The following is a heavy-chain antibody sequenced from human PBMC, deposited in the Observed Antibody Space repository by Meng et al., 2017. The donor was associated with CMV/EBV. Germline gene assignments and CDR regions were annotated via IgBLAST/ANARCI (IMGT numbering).Heavy chain of an antibody. CDR3: ARGGDSWYSDY. CDR1: GGTFSTFA. D-gene: IGHD1-26*01. CDR2: IIPVFETA. J-gene: IGHJ4*02. Sequence: QVQLVQSGAEVKKPGSSVKVSCKTSGGTFSTFATSWVRQAPGEGLEWMGGIIPVFETAKYAERFQDRVTITADDATTTAYRELSSLRADDTALYFCARGGDSWYSDYWGQGTLVTVSS. V-gene: IGHV1-69*12.